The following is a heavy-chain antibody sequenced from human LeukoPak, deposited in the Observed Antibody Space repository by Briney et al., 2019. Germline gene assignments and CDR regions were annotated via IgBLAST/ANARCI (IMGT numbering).Heavy chain of an antibody. CDR1: AGSITGYY. CDR3: ARPIAAARYYFDY. CDR2: IYYSGST. D-gene: IGHD6-13*01. V-gene: IGHV4-59*12. Sequence: SATLSLTCTVSAGSITGYYWSWIRQAPGKGLEWIGYIYYSGSTNYNPSLKSRVTISVDTSKNQFSLKVRSVTAADTAVYYCARPIAAARYYFDYWGQGTLVTVSS. J-gene: IGHJ4*02.